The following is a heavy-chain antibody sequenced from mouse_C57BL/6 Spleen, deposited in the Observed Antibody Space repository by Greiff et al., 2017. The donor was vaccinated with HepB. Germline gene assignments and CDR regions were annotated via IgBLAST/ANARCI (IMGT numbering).Heavy chain of an antibody. CDR2: IDPETGGT. V-gene: IGHV1-15*01. CDR1: GYTFTDYE. CDR3: TRWDYGSSYGYFDV. J-gene: IGHJ1*03. Sequence: VNLVESGAELVRPGASVTLSCKASGYTFTDYEMHWVKQTPVHGLEWIGAIDPETGGTAYNQKFKGKAILTADKSSSTAYMELRSLTSEDSAVYYCTRWDYGSSYGYFDVWGTGTTVTVSS. D-gene: IGHD1-1*01.